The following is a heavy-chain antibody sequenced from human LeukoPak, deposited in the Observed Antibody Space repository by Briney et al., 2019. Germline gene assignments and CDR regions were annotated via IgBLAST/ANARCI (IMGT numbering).Heavy chain of an antibody. J-gene: IGHJ4*02. Sequence: GGSLRLSCEASGFTLANGWMSWVRQAPGKGLEWIGRIKSKADGGTTDYAAVIKDRFSISRDDSKNTLYLQMNSLKTEDTGIYYCATDNSARAYWGQGTLVTVSS. CDR3: ATDNSARAY. CDR1: GFTLANGW. CDR2: IKSKADGGTT. V-gene: IGHV3-15*01.